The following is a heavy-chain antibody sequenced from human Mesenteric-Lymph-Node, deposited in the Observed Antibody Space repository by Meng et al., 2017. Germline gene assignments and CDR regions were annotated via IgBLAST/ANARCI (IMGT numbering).Heavy chain of an antibody. CDR1: AESFSDNH. CDR3: ARSFHLSRYAMDV. J-gene: IGHJ6*02. CDR2: INLSGSV. V-gene: IGHV4-34*01. Sequence: SETLSLTCAVYAESFSDNHCNWIRQPPGKGLEWIGEINLSGSVNYSPSLKSRVSISVDTSKSQFSLRLSSVTAADTAVYYCARSFHLSRYAMDVWGQGTTVTVSS. D-gene: IGHD3-16*01.